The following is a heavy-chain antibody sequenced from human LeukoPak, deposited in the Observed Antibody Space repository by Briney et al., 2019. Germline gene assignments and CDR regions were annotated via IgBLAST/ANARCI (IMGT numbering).Heavy chain of an antibody. CDR3: ARERPGSGSRGWFDP. V-gene: IGHV3-30*03. J-gene: IGHJ5*02. D-gene: IGHD3-10*01. CDR2: ISYHGSDK. CDR1: GFTFSNYA. Sequence: PGGSLRLSCAASGFTFSNYAMHWVRQAPGKGLEWVAVISYHGSDKYYADSVQGRFTISRDNSNNMLYLQMNSLRAEDTAVYYCARERPGSGSRGWFDPWGQGTLVTVSS.